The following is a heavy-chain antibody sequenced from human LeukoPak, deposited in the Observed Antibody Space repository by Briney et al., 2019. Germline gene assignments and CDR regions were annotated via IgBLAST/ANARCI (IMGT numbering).Heavy chain of an antibody. CDR3: ARDLGSSSWYGMDV. V-gene: IGHV3-53*05. J-gene: IGHJ6*02. D-gene: IGHD6-13*01. CDR1: GFTVSSNY. CDR2: IYSGGST. Sequence: GGSLRLSCAASGFTVSSNYMSWVRQAPGKGLEWVSVIYSGGSTYYADSVKGRFTISRDNSKNTLYLQMNSLRAEDTAVYYCARDLGSSSWYGMDVWGQGTTVTVSS.